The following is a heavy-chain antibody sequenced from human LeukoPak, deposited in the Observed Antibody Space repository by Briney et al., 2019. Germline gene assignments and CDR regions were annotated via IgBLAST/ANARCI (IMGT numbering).Heavy chain of an antibody. CDR1: GFTFSSLA. J-gene: IGHJ4*02. D-gene: IGHD1-1*01. CDR3: AKGQELDDGVFDS. V-gene: IGHV3-23*01. Sequence: GGSLRLSCAASGFTFSSLAMTWVRQAPGKGPEWVSTIRSNGDTTYNTDSVKGRFTISRDNSKNTLYLELNSLRVEDTATFYCAKGQELDDGVFDSWGQGTMVTVSS. CDR2: IRSNGDTT.